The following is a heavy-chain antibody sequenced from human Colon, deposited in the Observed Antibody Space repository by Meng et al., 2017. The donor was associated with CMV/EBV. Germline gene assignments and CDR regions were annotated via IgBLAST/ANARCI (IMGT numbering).Heavy chain of an antibody. CDR2: INHSGST. J-gene: IGHJ4*02. CDR1: GGSFSGYY. Sequence: SETLSLTCAVYGGSFSGYYWSWIRQPPGKGLEWIGEINHSGSTNYNPSLKSRVTISVDTSKNQFSLKLSSVTAADTAVYYCARVLQVAYCGGDCYSGFPFDYWGQGTLVTVSS. D-gene: IGHD2-21*01. CDR3: ARVLQVAYCGGDCYSGFPFDY. V-gene: IGHV4-34*01.